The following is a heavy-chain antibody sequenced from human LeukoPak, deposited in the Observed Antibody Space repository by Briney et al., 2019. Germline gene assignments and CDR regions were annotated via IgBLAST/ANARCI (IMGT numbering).Heavy chain of an antibody. CDR3: ARIGYSSSSFDY. J-gene: IGHJ4*02. CDR2: LSPDGSST. CDR1: GFTFSSYW. V-gene: IGHV3-74*01. Sequence: PGGSLRLSCAASGFTFSSYWMQWVRQAPGKGLVWVSRLSPDGSSTTSADSVKGRFTISGDNAKNTLYLQIGSLRADDTAVYYCARIGYSSSSFDYWGQGTLVTVSS. D-gene: IGHD6-6*01.